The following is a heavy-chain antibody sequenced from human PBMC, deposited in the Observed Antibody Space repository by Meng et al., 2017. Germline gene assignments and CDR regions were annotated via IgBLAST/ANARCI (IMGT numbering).Heavy chain of an antibody. J-gene: IGHJ6*02. CDR3: ARDPAARSYYYYGMDV. D-gene: IGHD6-6*01. Sequence: GESLKISCAASGFTFSSYWMSWVRQAPGKGREWVANIKQDGSEKYYVDSVKGRFTISRDNAKNSLYLQMNSLRAEDTAVYYCARDPAARSYYYYGMDVWGQGTTVTVSS. CDR1: GFTFSSYW. CDR2: IKQDGSEK. V-gene: IGHV3-7*01.